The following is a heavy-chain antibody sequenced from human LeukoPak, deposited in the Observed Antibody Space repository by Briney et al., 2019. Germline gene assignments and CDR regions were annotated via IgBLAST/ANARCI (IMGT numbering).Heavy chain of an antibody. CDR3: VREAPSGSGGSCYGDYFDY. Sequence: SLKGSCKASGGTFSSYAISWVRQAPGQGLEWMGGIIPIFGTANYAQKFQGRVTITADKATSTAYMELSSLRSEDTAVYYCVREAPSGSGGSCYGDYFDYWGQGTLVTVSS. V-gene: IGHV1-69*06. CDR1: GGTFSSYA. J-gene: IGHJ4*02. CDR2: IIPIFGTA. D-gene: IGHD2-15*01.